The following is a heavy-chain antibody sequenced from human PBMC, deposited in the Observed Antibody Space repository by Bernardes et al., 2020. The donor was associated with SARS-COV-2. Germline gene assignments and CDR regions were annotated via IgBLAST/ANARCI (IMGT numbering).Heavy chain of an antibody. CDR3: ARRGGYQSSGSPSANHAFDI. D-gene: IGHD6-19*01. CDR2: ISSSSSYI. CDR1: GFTFSSYS. Sequence: GGSLRLSCAASGFTFSSYSMNWVRQAPGKGLEWVSSISSSSSYIYYADSVKGRFTISRDNAKNSLYLQMNSLRAEDTAVYYCARRGGYQSSGSPSANHAFDIWGQGTMVTVSS. J-gene: IGHJ3*02. V-gene: IGHV3-21*01.